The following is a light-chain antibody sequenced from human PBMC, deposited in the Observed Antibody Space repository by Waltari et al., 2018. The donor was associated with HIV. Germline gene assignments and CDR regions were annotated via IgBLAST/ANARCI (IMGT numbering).Light chain of an antibody. J-gene: IGKJ4*01. CDR1: QDVGNW. V-gene: IGKV1-12*01. Sequence: DIRVTQSPSSVSASAGARVTITCRASQDVGNWLAWYQQKPGRAPELLIYDISNLQSGVPSRFSGSGSGTDFTLTINSLQPEDFATYYCQQANTFPLTFGGGTKVEIK. CDR3: QQANTFPLT. CDR2: DIS.